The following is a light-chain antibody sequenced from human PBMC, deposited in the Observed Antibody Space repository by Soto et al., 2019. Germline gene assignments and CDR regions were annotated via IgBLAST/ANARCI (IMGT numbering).Light chain of an antibody. CDR2: DVT. CDR3: SSYTNSDTWV. CDR1: SSDIGGYNY. V-gene: IGLV2-14*01. J-gene: IGLJ3*02. Sequence: QSALTQPASVSGSLGQSITISCTGSSSDIGGYNYVSWYQQYPGKAPKLIIYDVTNRPSGISNRFSASKSGNTASLTISGLQAEDETDYYCSSYTNSDTWVFGGGTKLTVL.